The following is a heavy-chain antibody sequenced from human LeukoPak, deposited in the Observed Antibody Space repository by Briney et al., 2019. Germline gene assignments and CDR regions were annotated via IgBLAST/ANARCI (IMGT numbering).Heavy chain of an antibody. CDR2: ISAYNGNT. CDR3: ARVPIFGVVMRPLF. J-gene: IGHJ4*02. D-gene: IGHD3-3*01. Sequence: ASVKVSCKASGYTFTSYGISWVRQAPGQGLEWMGWISAYNGNTNYAQKLQGRVTMTTDTSTSTAYMELRSLRSDDTAVYYCARVPIFGVVMRPLFWGQGTLVTVSS. CDR1: GYTFTSYG. V-gene: IGHV1-18*01.